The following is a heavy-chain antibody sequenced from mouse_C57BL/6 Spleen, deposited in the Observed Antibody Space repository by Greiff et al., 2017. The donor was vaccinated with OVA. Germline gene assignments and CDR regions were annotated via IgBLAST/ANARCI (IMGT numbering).Heavy chain of an antibody. V-gene: IGHV1-19*01. D-gene: IGHD2-4*01. CDR1: GYTFTDYY. J-gene: IGHJ3*01. CDR2: INPYNGGT. Sequence: EVQLQQSGPVLVKPGASVKMSCKASGYTFTDYYMNWVKQSHGKSLEWIGVINPYNGGTSYNQKFKGKATLTVDKSSSTAYMELNSLTSEDSAVYYCARRSLDDYDEEVFAYWGQGTLVTVSA. CDR3: ARRSLDDYDEEVFAY.